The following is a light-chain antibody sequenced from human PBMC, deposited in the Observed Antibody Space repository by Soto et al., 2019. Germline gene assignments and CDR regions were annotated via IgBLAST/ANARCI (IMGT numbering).Light chain of an antibody. V-gene: IGKV1-5*03. CDR1: QRISSW. CDR2: KAS. Sequence: DIQMTQSPSTLSASVGDRVTITCRASQRISSWLAWYQQKPGKAPKLLIYKASSLEGGVPSRFSGSGSGTEFPLTISSLQPDDFATYYCQQYNSYPWTFGQGTKVEIK. CDR3: QQYNSYPWT. J-gene: IGKJ1*01.